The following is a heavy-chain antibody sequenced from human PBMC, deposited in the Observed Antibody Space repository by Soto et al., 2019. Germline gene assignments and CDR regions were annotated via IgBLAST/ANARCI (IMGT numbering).Heavy chain of an antibody. CDR1: GYTFTGYY. CDR3: AITMVRGVMGYFDY. V-gene: IGHV1-2*02. Sequence: ASVKVSCKASGYTFTGYYMHWVRQAPGQGLGWMGWINPNSGGTNYAQKFQGRVTMTRDTSISTAYMELSRLRSDDTAVYYCAITMVRGVMGYFDYWGQGTPVTVSS. CDR2: INPNSGGT. J-gene: IGHJ4*02. D-gene: IGHD3-10*01.